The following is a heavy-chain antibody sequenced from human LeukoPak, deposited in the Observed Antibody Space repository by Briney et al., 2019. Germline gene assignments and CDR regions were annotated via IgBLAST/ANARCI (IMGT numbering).Heavy chain of an antibody. V-gene: IGHV3-9*01. Sequence: PGGSLRLSCAASGFTFDDYAMHWVRQAPWKGLEWVSGISWNSGSIGYADSVKGRFTISRDNAKNSLYLQMNSLRAEDTALYYCAKGPYSSGWYQYFQHWGQGTLVTVSS. J-gene: IGHJ1*01. CDR2: ISWNSGSI. CDR3: AKGPYSSGWYQYFQH. CDR1: GFTFDDYA. D-gene: IGHD6-19*01.